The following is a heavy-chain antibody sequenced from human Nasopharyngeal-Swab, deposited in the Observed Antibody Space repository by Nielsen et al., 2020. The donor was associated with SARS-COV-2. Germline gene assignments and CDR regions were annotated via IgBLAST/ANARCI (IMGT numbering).Heavy chain of an antibody. CDR2: ISAYNGNT. CDR3: ARVIAAAANEGLDY. J-gene: IGHJ4*02. D-gene: IGHD6-13*01. V-gene: IGHV1-18*01. CDR1: AYTSTSYG. Sequence: ASVQVSSKASAYTSTSYGISWVRQAPGQGLEWMGWISAYNGNTNYAQKLQGRVTMTTDTSTSTAYMELRSLRSDDTAVYYCARVIAAAANEGLDYWGQGTLVTVSS.